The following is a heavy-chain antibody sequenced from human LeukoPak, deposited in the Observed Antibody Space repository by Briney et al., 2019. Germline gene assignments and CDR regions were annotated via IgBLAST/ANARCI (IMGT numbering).Heavy chain of an antibody. J-gene: IGHJ6*02. Sequence: SETLSLTCTVSGGSISSYYWSWIRQPPGKGLEWIGYIYYSGSTNYNPSLKSRVTISVDTSKNQFSLKLSSVTAADTAVYYCASTNGLGSGYKVKSREYYYGMDVWGQGTTVTVSS. CDR3: ASTNGLGSGYKVKSREYYYGMDV. CDR2: IYYSGST. D-gene: IGHD3-22*01. V-gene: IGHV4-59*01. CDR1: GGSISSYY.